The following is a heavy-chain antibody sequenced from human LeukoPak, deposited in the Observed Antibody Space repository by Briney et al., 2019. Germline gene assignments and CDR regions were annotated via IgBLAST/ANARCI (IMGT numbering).Heavy chain of an antibody. V-gene: IGHV1-2*02. CDR2: INPNSGGT. J-gene: IGHJ4*02. D-gene: IGHD6-19*01. CDR1: GYTFTGYY. Sequence: GASVKVSCKASGYTFTGYYMHWVRQAPGQGLEWMGWINPNSGGTNYAQKFQGRVTMTRGTSISTAYMELSRLRSDDTAVYYCARRYSSGWYPDGRYYFDYWGQGTLVTVSS. CDR3: ARRYSSGWYPDGRYYFDY.